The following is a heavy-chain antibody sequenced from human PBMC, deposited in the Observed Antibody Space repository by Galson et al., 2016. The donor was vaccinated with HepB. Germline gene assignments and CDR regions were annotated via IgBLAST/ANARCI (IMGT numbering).Heavy chain of an antibody. D-gene: IGHD6-19*01. V-gene: IGHV4-59*08. Sequence: SETLSLTCTVSGGSMSSYYWSWIRRPPEKGLECIGYIYSSGSTHYNPSFTSRVTISIDTSRNQFSMKLGSVTAADTAVYYCSRFSFGYGSSTTDHAMDFWGPGTTVTVSS. J-gene: IGHJ6*02. CDR2: IYSSGST. CDR3: SRFSFGYGSSTTDHAMDF. CDR1: GGSMSSYY.